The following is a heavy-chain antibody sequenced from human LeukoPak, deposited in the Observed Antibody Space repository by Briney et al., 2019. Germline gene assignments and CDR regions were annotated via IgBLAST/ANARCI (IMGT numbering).Heavy chain of an antibody. V-gene: IGHV3-53*01. CDR2: IYSGGST. J-gene: IGHJ4*02. CDR3: ARDEYASGWYNY. Sequence: GGSLRLSCAASGFTVSSNYMSWVRQAPGKGLEWVSVIYSGGSTYYADSVKGRFIISRDNSKNTLYPQMNSLRAEDTAVYYCARDEYASGWYNYWGQGTLVTVSS. CDR1: GFTVSSNY. D-gene: IGHD6-19*01.